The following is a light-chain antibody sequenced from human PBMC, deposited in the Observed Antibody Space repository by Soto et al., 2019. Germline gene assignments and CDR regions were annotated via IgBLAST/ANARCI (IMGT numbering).Light chain of an antibody. CDR1: QSVSSSY. J-gene: IGKJ4*01. V-gene: IGKV3D-20*02. CDR2: AAS. Sequence: EIVLTQSPATLSLSPGERATLSCRASQSVSSSYLAWYQQKPGQAPRLLIYAASNRATGIPARFSGSGSGTDFTLTISSLEPEDFALYYCQQRGSWPLTFGGGTKVDIK. CDR3: QQRGSWPLT.